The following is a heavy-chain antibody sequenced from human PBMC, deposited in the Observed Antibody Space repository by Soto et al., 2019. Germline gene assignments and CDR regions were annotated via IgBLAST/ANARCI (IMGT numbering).Heavy chain of an antibody. Sequence: EVQLVESGGGLVQPGGSLRLSCATSGFTFSDYEMNWVRQAPGKGLEWVSYIGSDDRSKYYSDSVRGRFTISRDNAKKSLYLQMNNLRAEDTAVYYCARKLRFGEEYFDSWGQGTLVTVSS. CDR1: GFTFSDYE. CDR3: ARKLRFGEEYFDS. V-gene: IGHV3-48*03. D-gene: IGHD3-10*01. CDR2: IGSDDRSK. J-gene: IGHJ4*02.